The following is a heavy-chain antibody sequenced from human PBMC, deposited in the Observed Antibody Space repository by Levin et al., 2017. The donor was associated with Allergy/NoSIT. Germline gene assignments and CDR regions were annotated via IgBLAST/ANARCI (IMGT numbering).Heavy chain of an antibody. D-gene: IGHD2-2*01. CDR2: ISSNGGST. V-gene: IGHV3-64D*06. CDR1: GFTFSSYA. J-gene: IGHJ4*02. Sequence: GGSLRLSCSASGFTFSSYAMHWVRQAPGKGLEYVSAISSNGGSTYYADSVKGRFTISRDNSKNTLYLQMSSLRAEDTAVYYCVTVRGYCSSTSCYEPFDYWGQGTLVTVPS. CDR3: VTVRGYCSSTSCYEPFDY.